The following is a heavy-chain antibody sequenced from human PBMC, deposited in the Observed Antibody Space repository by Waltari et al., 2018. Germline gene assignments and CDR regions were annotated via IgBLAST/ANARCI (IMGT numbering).Heavy chain of an antibody. V-gene: IGHV4-38-2*02. CDR1: GYSISSGYY. Sequence: QVQLQESGPGLVKPSETLSLTCTVSGYSISSGYYWGWIRQPPGKGLEWIGSIYHSGSTYYNPSLKSRVTISVDTSKNQFSLKLSSVTAADTAVYYCARGIVVVPAAIDYWGLGTLVTVSS. CDR3: ARGIVVVPAAIDY. CDR2: IYHSGST. J-gene: IGHJ4*02. D-gene: IGHD2-2*01.